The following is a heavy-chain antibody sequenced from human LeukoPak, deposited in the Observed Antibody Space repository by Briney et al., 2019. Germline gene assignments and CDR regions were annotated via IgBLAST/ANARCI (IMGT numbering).Heavy chain of an antibody. Sequence: SSETLSLTCAVSGDSISSYYWSWIRQPAGKGLEWIGRIYSSGSTNYNPSLKSRVTMSLATSKNQFSLRLSSVTAADTAVYYCARDRDYYGSGTYGIDVWGQGTTVTVSS. D-gene: IGHD3-10*01. J-gene: IGHJ6*02. CDR2: IYSSGST. V-gene: IGHV4-4*07. CDR3: ARDRDYYGSGTYGIDV. CDR1: GDSISSYY.